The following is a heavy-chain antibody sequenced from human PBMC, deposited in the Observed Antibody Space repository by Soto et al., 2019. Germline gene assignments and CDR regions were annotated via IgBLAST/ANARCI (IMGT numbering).Heavy chain of an antibody. V-gene: IGHV3-33*05. CDR1: GFTFSTYG. Sequence: PGGTLSLSCAAYGFTFSTYGIHWVRQAPGKGLEWAAVIKNDGTDAWYADSVTGRFTISRDNSKNTVFLQMSSLRDDDTDVYYCARDVWDSSGYFLDYWGQGTLVTVSS. CDR2: IKNDGTDA. D-gene: IGHD3-22*01. CDR3: ARDVWDSSGYFLDY. J-gene: IGHJ4*02.